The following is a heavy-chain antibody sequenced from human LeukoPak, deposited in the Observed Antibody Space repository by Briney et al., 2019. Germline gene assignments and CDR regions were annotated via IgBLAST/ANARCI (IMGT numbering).Heavy chain of an antibody. Sequence: GGSLRLSCAASGFTFSSYSMNWVRQAPGKGLEWVSSISSSSRYKYYADSVKGRFTISRDDAKHSLYLQRNILRAEDTAVYSRARIRENVDIVATILFDNWGERAPVSVS. CDR1: GFTFSSYS. D-gene: IGHD5-12*01. J-gene: IGHJ4*02. CDR3: ARIRENVDIVATILFDN. V-gene: IGHV3-21*01. CDR2: ISSSSRYK.